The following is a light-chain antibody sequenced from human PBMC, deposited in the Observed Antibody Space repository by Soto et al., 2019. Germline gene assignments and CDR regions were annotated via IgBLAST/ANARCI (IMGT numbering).Light chain of an antibody. V-gene: IGKV3-20*01. CDR2: GAS. CDR1: QSVSDTY. J-gene: IGKJ5*01. CDR3: QQSGSSPPVT. Sequence: TVLTQSPGTLSLSPGERATLSCRASQSVSDTYLAWYQQKPGQAPRLLIYGASSRATGIPDRFSGSGSGTDFTLTISRLEPEDFAVYYCQQSGSSPPVTFGQGTRLEIK.